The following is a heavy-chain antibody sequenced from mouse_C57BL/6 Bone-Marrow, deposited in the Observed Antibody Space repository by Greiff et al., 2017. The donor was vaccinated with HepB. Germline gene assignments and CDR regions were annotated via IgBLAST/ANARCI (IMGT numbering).Heavy chain of an antibody. Sequence: QVQLQQSGPELVKPGASVKISCKASGYAFSSSWMNWVKQRPGKGLEWIGRIYPGDGDTNYNGKFKGKATLTADKSSSTAYMQLSSLTSEDSAVYCCARDGDYDPWFDYWGQGTLVTVSA. J-gene: IGHJ3*01. CDR1: GYAFSSSW. CDR2: IYPGDGDT. V-gene: IGHV1-82*01. D-gene: IGHD2-4*01. CDR3: ARDGDYDPWFDY.